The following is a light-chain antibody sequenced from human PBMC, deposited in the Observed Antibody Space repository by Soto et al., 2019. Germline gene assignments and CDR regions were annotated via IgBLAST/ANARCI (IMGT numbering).Light chain of an antibody. CDR3: SSYTTSSTVL. V-gene: IGLV2-14*02. CDR1: SSDVGSYNL. J-gene: IGLJ3*02. CDR2: EGS. Sequence: QSALTQPASVSGSPGQSITISCTGTSSDVGSYNLVSWYQQHPGKAPKLMIYEGSKRPSGVSNRFSGSKSGNTASLTISGLQAEDEADYYCSSYTTSSTVLFAGGTKLTVL.